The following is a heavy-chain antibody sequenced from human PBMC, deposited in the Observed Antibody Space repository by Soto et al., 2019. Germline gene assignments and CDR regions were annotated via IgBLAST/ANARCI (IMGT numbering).Heavy chain of an antibody. CDR2: IIPILGIA. D-gene: IGHD3-9*01. J-gene: IGHJ4*02. CDR1: GGTFSSYT. CDR3: ARDDVLRYFDWSAQRGYYFDY. V-gene: IGHV1-69*04. Sequence: SVKVSCKASGGTFSSYTISWVRQAPGQGLEWMGRIIPILGIANYAQKFQGRVTITADKSTSTAYMELSSLRSEDTAVYYCARDDVLRYFDWSAQRGYYFDYWGQGTLVTVSS.